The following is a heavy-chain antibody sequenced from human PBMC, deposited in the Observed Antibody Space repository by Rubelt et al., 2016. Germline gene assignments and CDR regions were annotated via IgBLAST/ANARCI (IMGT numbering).Heavy chain of an antibody. CDR2: IGNTNGNT. CDR1: GYTFSLFG. V-gene: IGHV1-18*01. CDR3: ARAPRSTAAADY. J-gene: IGHJ4*02. D-gene: IGHD6-13*01. Sequence: QVQLVQSGAEVKMPGASVQVSCKASGYTFSLFGISWVRQAPGQGLEWMGWIGNTNGNTNYVQKFRGRVHMTTDTATGTANMELRSLGSDDTAVYYWARAPRSTAAADYWGQGTLVTVSS.